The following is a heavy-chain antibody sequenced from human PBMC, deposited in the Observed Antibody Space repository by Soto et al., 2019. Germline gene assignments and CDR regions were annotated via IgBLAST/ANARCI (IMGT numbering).Heavy chain of an antibody. Sequence: QVQLQESGPGLVKPSETLSLTCTVSGGSISSYYWSWIRQPAGKGLAWIVRIYTSGSTNYNPSLKSRVTMSLYTSRNQCSLKLSSVTAADTAVYYCARGRVGVYSTYYIVYWRQGTLVTVSS. V-gene: IGHV4-4*07. CDR1: GGSISSYY. CDR3: ARGRVGVYSTYYIVY. D-gene: IGHD1-26*01. J-gene: IGHJ4*02. CDR2: IYTSGST.